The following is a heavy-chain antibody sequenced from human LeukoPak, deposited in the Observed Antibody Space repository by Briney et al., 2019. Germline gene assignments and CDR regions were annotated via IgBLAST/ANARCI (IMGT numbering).Heavy chain of an antibody. CDR1: GGTFSSYA. J-gene: IGHJ4*02. CDR2: IIPIFGTA. Sequence: ASVKVSCKASGGTFSSYAISWVRQAPGQGLEWMGRIIPIFGTANYAQKFQGRVTITTDESTSTAFMELSSLRSEDTAVYYCARDEAGYDSSGYYFDYWGQGTLATVSS. CDR3: ARDEAGYDSSGYYFDY. V-gene: IGHV1-69*05. D-gene: IGHD3-22*01.